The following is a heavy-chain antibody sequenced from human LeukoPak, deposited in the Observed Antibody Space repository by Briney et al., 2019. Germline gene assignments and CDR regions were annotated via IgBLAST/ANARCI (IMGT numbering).Heavy chain of an antibody. CDR3: ARDGYSYSSGWASNFDY. Sequence: GGSLRLSCAASGFTFSSYAMHWVRQAPGKGLEWVAVILYDGSNKYYADSVKGRFTISRDNSKNTLYLQMNSLRAEGTAVYYCARDGYSYSSGWASNFDYWGQGTLVTVSS. CDR1: GFTFSSYA. D-gene: IGHD6-19*01. CDR2: ILYDGSNK. V-gene: IGHV3-30-3*01. J-gene: IGHJ4*02.